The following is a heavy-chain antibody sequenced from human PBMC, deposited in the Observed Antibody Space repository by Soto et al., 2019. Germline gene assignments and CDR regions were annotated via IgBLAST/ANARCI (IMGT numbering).Heavy chain of an antibody. Sequence: PGGSLRLSCAASGFTFGSYAMTWVRQAPGKGLEWVSAISGGGGSTYYADSVKGRFTISRDNSKNTLYLQMNSLRAEDTAVYYCAKTVEMATIRPFDYWGQGTVVTVSS. CDR3: AKTVEMATIRPFDY. CDR1: GFTFGSYA. D-gene: IGHD5-12*01. V-gene: IGHV3-23*01. J-gene: IGHJ4*02. CDR2: ISGGGGST.